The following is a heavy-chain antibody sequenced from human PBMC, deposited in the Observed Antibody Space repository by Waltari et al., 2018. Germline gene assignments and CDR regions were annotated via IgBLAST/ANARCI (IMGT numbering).Heavy chain of an antibody. V-gene: IGHV3-30-3*01. CDR3: AREPYSSSSYFDY. D-gene: IGHD6-13*01. J-gene: IGHJ4*02. Sequence: QVQLVESGGGVVQPGRSLRLSCAASGFTFSSYAIHWFRRAPGKGLEWVAVISYDGSNKYYADSVKGRFTISRDNSKNTLYLQMNSLRAEDTAVYYCAREPYSSSSYFDYWGQGTLVTVSS. CDR1: GFTFSSYA. CDR2: ISYDGSNK.